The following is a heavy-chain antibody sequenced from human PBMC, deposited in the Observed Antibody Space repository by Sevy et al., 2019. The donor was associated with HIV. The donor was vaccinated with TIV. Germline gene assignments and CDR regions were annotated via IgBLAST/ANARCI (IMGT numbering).Heavy chain of an antibody. CDR1: GYSFSDNGYY. CDR2: INPKSGST. V-gene: IGHV1-2*02. CDR3: ARESYDFWTGPVDYDYGMDV. J-gene: IGHJ6*02. Sequence: ASVKVSCKASGYSFSDNGYYIHWVRQAPGQGLEWMGWINPKSGSTNYGQKFQGRVSMTRDTSVSTANMVMSRLSSDDTAVYYCARESYDFWTGPVDYDYGMDVWGQGTTVTVSS. D-gene: IGHD3-3*01.